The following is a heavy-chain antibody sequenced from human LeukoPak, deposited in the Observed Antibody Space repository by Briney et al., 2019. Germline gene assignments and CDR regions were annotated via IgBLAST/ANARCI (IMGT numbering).Heavy chain of an antibody. CDR1: GGSISSSSYY. V-gene: IGHV4-39*01. Sequence: SETLSVTCTVSGGSISSSSYYWGWIRQPPGKGLEWIGSIYYSGSTYYNPSLKSRVTISVDTSKNQFSLKLSSVTAADTAVYYCARHHYYDSSGYYPFDYWGQGTLVTVSS. D-gene: IGHD3-22*01. J-gene: IGHJ4*02. CDR3: ARHHYYDSSGYYPFDY. CDR2: IYYSGST.